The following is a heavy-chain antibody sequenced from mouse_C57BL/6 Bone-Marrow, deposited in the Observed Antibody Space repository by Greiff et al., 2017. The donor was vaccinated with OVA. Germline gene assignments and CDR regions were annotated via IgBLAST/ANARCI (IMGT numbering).Heavy chain of an antibody. J-gene: IGHJ1*03. CDR2: ISYDGSN. CDR1: GYSITSGYY. CDR3: AKEDFYYSNYPWYFDV. V-gene: IGHV3-6*01. D-gene: IGHD2-5*01. Sequence: EVKLVESGPGLVKPSQSLSLTCSVTGYSITSGYYWNWIRQFPGNKLEWMGYISYDGSNNYNPSLKHRISITRDTSKNQFFLKLNSVTTEDTATYYCAKEDFYYSNYPWYFDVWGTGTTVTVSS.